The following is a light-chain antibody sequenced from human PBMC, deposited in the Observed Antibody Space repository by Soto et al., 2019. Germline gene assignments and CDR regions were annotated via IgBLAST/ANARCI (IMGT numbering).Light chain of an antibody. CDR2: GAS. CDR1: QSVSSSY. Sequence: EIVLTQSPGTLSLSPGERATLSCRASQSVSSSYLAWYQQKPGQAPRLLIYGASSRATYIPDRFSGSGSGTDFTLAFSRLETEDFAVHYCYYYGSPPRTLVERTKVEIK. V-gene: IGKV3-20*01. J-gene: IGKJ1*01. CDR3: YYYGSPPRT.